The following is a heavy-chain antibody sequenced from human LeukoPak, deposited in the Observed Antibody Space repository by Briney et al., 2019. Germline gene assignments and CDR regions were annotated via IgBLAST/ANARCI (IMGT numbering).Heavy chain of an antibody. Sequence: SETLSLTCAVYGGSFSGYYWSWIRQPPGKGLEWIGEINHSGSTNYNPSLKSRVTISVDSSKNQFSLRLSSVTAADTAVYYCARETLNSRRIDYWGQGTLVTVSS. D-gene: IGHD5-24*01. J-gene: IGHJ4*02. CDR1: GGSFSGYY. V-gene: IGHV4-34*01. CDR2: INHSGST. CDR3: ARETLNSRRIDY.